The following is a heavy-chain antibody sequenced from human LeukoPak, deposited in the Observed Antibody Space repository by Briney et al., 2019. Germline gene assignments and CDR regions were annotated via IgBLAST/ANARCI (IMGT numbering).Heavy chain of an antibody. J-gene: IGHJ4*02. Sequence: ASVKVSCKASGYTFTSYGISWVRQAPGQGLEWMGWISAYNGNTNYAQKLQGRVTMTTDTSTSTAYMELRSRRSDDTAVYYCARARSGSYAGGGDYWGQGTLVTVSS. CDR2: ISAYNGNT. D-gene: IGHD1-26*01. CDR3: ARARSGSYAGGGDY. CDR1: GYTFTSYG. V-gene: IGHV1-18*01.